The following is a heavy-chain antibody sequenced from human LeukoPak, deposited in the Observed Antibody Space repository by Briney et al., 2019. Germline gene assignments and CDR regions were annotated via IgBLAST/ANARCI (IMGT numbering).Heavy chain of an antibody. CDR2: ISWNSGSI. CDR1: GFTFDDYA. V-gene: IGHV3-9*01. D-gene: IGHD3-9*01. Sequence: GRSLRLSCAASGFTFDDYAMHWVRQAPGKGLEWVSGISWNSGSIGYADSVKGRFTISRGNAKNSLYLQMNSLRAEDTALYYCAKGENGGLRYFDFDYWGQGTLVTVSS. J-gene: IGHJ4*02. CDR3: AKGENGGLRYFDFDY.